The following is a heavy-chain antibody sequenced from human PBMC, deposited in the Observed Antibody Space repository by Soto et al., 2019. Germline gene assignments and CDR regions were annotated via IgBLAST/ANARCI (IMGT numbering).Heavy chain of an antibody. V-gene: IGHV1-2*02. CDR3: ARANGGDDDEFDY. CDR2: INPKSGDK. J-gene: IGHJ4*02. D-gene: IGHD2-8*01. CDR1: GYSFTGYF. Sequence: QVQLVQSGAEVKKPGASVKVSCRASGYSFTGYFIHWVRQAPGQGLEWMGWINPKSGDKNYAQRFQGRVSMTRDTSVTTAYMEVYSRRSDDTAVYDCARANGGDDDEFDYWGQGTLVPVSS.